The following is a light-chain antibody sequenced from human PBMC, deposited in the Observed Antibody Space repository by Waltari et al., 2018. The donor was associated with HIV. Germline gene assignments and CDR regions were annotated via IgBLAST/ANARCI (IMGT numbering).Light chain of an antibody. Sequence: QSVLTQPPSASGTPGQRVTISCSGSSSNIGSNYVYWYQQLPATTPNLLIYRNNQRPSRVPDRFSGSRSGTAASVAISGSRSEDEADYYCAAWDDSLSGLWVFGGGTKLTVL. CDR2: RNN. CDR1: SSNIGSNY. V-gene: IGLV1-47*01. J-gene: IGLJ3*02. CDR3: AAWDDSLSGLWV.